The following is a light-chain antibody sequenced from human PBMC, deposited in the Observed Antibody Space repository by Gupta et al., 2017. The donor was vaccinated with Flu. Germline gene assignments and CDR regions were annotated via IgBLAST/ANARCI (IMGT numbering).Light chain of an antibody. CDR2: EAS. J-gene: IGKJ3*01. V-gene: IGKV3-20*01. CDR1: RDVSSTF. Sequence: GTLSLSPGERATLSCRASRDVSSTFVAWYQKPPGRARRLLMSEASYRAPGTPDRFSGRGSGTESLSTINSVEAGAVAVYFCQQFGSIPFTLGPGTKVDIK. CDR3: QQFGSIPFT.